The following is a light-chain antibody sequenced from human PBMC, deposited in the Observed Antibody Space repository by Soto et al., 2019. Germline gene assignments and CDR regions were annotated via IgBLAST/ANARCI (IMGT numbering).Light chain of an antibody. CDR3: QQYNNWPGT. Sequence: EIGLTQSPSTLSWSAGEGATLSWGASQSVSSYLAWYQQKPGQAPRLLINAASTRATGVPARFSGSGSGTDFTLTISSLQSEDFAVYYCQQYNNWPGTFGQGTKVDIK. CDR2: AAS. V-gene: IGKV3-11*01. CDR1: QSVSSY. J-gene: IGKJ1*01.